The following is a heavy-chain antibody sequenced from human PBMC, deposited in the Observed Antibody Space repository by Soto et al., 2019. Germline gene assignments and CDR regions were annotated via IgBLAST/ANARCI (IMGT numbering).Heavy chain of an antibody. V-gene: IGHV1-18*01. CDR3: ARFGAAPYYYYGVDV. D-gene: IGHD6-25*01. CDR2: VSGYTGNT. J-gene: IGHJ6*02. Sequence: QVQLVQSESEVKKPGASVKVSCKASGYIFTNYDITWVRQAPGQGLEWMGWVSGYTGNTKYAQKFQDRVTMTTDTSTSTVYRELRSLRSDDTAVYYCARFGAAPYYYYGVDVWGQVTTVFVSS. CDR1: GYIFTNYD.